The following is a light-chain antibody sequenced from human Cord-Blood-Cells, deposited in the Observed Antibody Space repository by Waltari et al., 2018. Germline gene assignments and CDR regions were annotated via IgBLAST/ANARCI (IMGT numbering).Light chain of an antibody. J-gene: IGKJ1*01. Sequence: IQMTQSPSSLSASVGDRVTITCRASQSISRDLNWYQQKPGKAPKLLIYAASSLQSGVPSRFSGSGSETDFTLTISSLQPEDFAIYYGQQSYRTLRTFGQGTKVEIK. CDR3: QQSYRTLRT. CDR1: QSISRD. CDR2: AAS. V-gene: IGKV1-39*01.